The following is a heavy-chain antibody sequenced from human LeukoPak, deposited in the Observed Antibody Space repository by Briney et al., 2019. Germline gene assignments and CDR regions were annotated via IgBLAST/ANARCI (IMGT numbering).Heavy chain of an antibody. CDR3: VRESIRGTRDFDY. J-gene: IGHJ4*02. D-gene: IGHD2-21*01. Sequence: GGSLRLSCAASGFTFSSYAMSWVRQAPGKGLEWVSAISGSGGSTYYADSVKGRFTISRDNSKNTLYLQMNSLRAEDTAVYYWVRESIRGTRDFDYWGQGTLVTVSS. CDR2: ISGSGGST. CDR1: GFTFSSYA. V-gene: IGHV3-23*01.